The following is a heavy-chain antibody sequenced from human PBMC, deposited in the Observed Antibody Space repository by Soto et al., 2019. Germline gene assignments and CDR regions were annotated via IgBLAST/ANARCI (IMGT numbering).Heavy chain of an antibody. Sequence: GASVKVSCKASGYTFTGYYMHWVRQAPGQGLEWMGWINPNSGGTNYAQKFQGRVTMTRDTSISTAYMELSRLRSDDTAVYYCARDQSSSSWISYYYYGMDVWGQGTTVTVSS. CDR1: GYTFTGYY. D-gene: IGHD6-13*01. CDR3: ARDQSSSSWISYYYYGMDV. J-gene: IGHJ6*02. CDR2: INPNSGGT. V-gene: IGHV1-2*02.